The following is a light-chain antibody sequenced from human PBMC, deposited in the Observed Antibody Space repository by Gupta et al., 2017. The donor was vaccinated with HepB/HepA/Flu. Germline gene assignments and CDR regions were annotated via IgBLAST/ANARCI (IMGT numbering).Light chain of an antibody. CDR1: QSIGSH. V-gene: IGKV1-39*01. J-gene: IGKJ1*01. CDR2: DAS. CDR3: QQRYNNRRT. Sequence: DIQMTQSPSSLSASVGDRVTITCRASQSIGSHLNWYQQKPGKAPKSLISDASKLQSGVPSRFSGSRSATDFTLIIISLQPPDYVTYYCQQRYNNRRTFGQGTKVEIK.